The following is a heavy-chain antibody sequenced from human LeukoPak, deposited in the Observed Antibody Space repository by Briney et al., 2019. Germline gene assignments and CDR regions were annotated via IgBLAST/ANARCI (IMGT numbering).Heavy chain of an antibody. CDR2: ISYDGSNK. V-gene: IGHV3-30*18. J-gene: IGHJ4*02. CDR3: ANAVTMVRGHVDY. Sequence: TGGSLRLSGAASGFTFSSYGMHWVRQAPGKGLEGVAVISYDGSNKYYADSVEGRFTISRANSKNTLYLPMNSLRAEDTAVYSCANAVTMVRGHVDYWGQGTLVTVSS. CDR1: GFTFSSYG. D-gene: IGHD3-10*01.